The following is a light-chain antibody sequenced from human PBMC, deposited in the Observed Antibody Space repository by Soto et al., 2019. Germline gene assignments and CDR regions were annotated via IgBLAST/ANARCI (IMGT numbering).Light chain of an antibody. CDR3: QHYNSYSES. J-gene: IGKJ1*01. V-gene: IGKV1-5*03. CDR2: KAS. CDR1: QTISSW. Sequence: DIQMTQSPSTLSGSVGDRVTITCRASQTISSWLAWYQQKPGKAPKLRIYKASTLKSGIPSRFSGSGSGTEFTLAIRSLQPDDVATYYCQHYNSYSESFGQGTKVDLK.